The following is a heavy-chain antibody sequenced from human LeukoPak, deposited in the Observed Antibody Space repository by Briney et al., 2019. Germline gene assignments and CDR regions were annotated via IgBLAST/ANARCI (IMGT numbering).Heavy chain of an antibody. Sequence: PGGSLRLSCARSGFTFSPYWLHWVRQAPGKGLVWVSRINGDGSSTTYADSVKGRVHISRDNAKNTVYLQMNSLRDEDTAVYYCARDTNYGMDVWGQGTTVIVSS. V-gene: IGHV3-74*01. J-gene: IGHJ6*02. CDR3: ARDTNYGMDV. CDR2: INGDGSST. CDR1: GFTFSPYW.